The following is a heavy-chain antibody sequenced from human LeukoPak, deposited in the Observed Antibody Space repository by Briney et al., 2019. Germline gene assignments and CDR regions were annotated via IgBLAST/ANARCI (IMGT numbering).Heavy chain of an antibody. D-gene: IGHD3-10*01. V-gene: IGHV1-18*01. J-gene: IGHJ4*02. CDR1: GYTFNTYG. CDR2: ISGQHGKT. Sequence: GASVKVSCKASGYTFNTYGVIWVRQAPGKGFEWLGWISGQHGKTTYAQKFQDRVIMTTDTSTSTAYMVLRSLTSDDTGVYFCARGGSGWFGALEFDYWGQGTLVTVSS. CDR3: ARGGSGWFGALEFDY.